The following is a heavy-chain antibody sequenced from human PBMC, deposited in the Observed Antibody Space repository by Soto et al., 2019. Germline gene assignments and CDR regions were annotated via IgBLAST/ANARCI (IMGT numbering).Heavy chain of an antibody. CDR3: AREMVRGVGSDY. CDR1: GYTFTSYC. D-gene: IGHD3-10*01. V-gene: IGHV1-18*01. J-gene: IGHJ4*02. Sequence: GVSVKVSWEASGYTFTSYCTSWGRQAPGQGLEWMGWISTYNGNKKYAQKLQGRVTMTTDTSTSTAYMELRSLRSDDTAVFYCAREMVRGVGSDYWGQGTLVTVSS. CDR2: ISTYNGNK.